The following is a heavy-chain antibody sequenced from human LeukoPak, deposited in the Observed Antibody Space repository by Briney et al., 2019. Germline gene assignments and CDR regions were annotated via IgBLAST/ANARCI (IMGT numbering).Heavy chain of an antibody. CDR1: GFTFSRYA. Sequence: GGSLRLSCVASGFTFSRYAMHWVRQAPGKGLEWVAVIAYDGGNKYYADSVKGRFTISRDNSKNTLYLQMNSLRAEDTAVYYCARDYYYGSSGYPTYWGQGTLVTVSS. D-gene: IGHD3-22*01. V-gene: IGHV3-30-3*01. J-gene: IGHJ4*02. CDR2: IAYDGGNK. CDR3: ARDYYYGSSGYPTY.